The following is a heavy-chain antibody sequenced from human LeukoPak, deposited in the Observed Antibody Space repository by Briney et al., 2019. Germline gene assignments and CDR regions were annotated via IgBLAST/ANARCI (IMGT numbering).Heavy chain of an antibody. D-gene: IGHD6-25*01. Sequence: SETLSLTCTVSGGSISSYYWSWIRQPPGKGLEWIGYIYYSGSTNYNPSLKSRVTISVDTSKNQFSLKLSSVTAADTAVYYCAGQGGGFWYFDLWGRGTLVTVSS. CDR2: IYYSGST. CDR3: AGQGGGFWYFDL. J-gene: IGHJ2*01. CDR1: GGSISSYY. V-gene: IGHV4-59*08.